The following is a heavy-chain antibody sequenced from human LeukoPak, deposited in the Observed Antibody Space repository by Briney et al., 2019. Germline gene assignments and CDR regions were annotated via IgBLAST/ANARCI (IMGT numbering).Heavy chain of an antibody. J-gene: IGHJ4*02. Sequence: GGSLRLSCAASGFTFSSYAMSWVRQAPGKGLEWVSAISGSGGSTYCADSVKGRFTISRDNSENTLYLQMNSLRAEDTAVYYCAKDSITFGGVIYYWGQGTLVTVSS. CDR3: AKDSITFGGVIYY. D-gene: IGHD3-16*02. V-gene: IGHV3-23*01. CDR1: GFTFSSYA. CDR2: ISGSGGST.